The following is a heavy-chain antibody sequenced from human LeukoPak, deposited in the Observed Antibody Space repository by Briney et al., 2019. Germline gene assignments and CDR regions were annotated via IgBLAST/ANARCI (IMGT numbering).Heavy chain of an antibody. CDR1: GYTFTSYG. Sequence: ASVKVSCKASGYTFTSYGISWVRQAPGQGLEWMGWISAYNGNTNYAQKLQVRVTMTTDPSTSTAYMELRSLRSDDTAVYYCARLVVVAAKGQYGMDVWGQGTTVTVSS. CDR3: ARLVVVAAKGQYGMDV. V-gene: IGHV1-18*01. D-gene: IGHD2-15*01. J-gene: IGHJ6*02. CDR2: ISAYNGNT.